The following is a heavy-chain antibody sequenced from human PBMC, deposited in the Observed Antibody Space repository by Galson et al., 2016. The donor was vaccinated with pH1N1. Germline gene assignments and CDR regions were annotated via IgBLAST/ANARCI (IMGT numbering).Heavy chain of an antibody. CDR2: IDPRVGTT. CDR3: GRVAHGDYVGWFDP. Sequence: SVKVSCKASGYTFTTYYIHWVRQAPGQGLEWLGVIDPRVGTTNYAQKFQGRLTMTSDTSTSTVSMELSSLKSDDTAVYYCGRVAHGDYVGWFDPWGQGTLVTISS. CDR1: GYTFTTYY. V-gene: IGHV1-46*01. D-gene: IGHD4-17*01. J-gene: IGHJ5*02.